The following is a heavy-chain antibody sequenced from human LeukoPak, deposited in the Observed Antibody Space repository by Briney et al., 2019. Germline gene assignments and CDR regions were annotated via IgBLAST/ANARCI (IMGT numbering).Heavy chain of an antibody. Sequence: RTSETLSLTCSVSGGSIGSYYWTWIRQPPGKGLEWIGYRYYSGSTTYNPSLKSRVTISVDTSKSQFSLKLISVTAADTAIYYCARVRGDFETDWGQGTLVTVSS. CDR1: GGSIGSYY. CDR3: ARVRGDFETD. CDR2: RYYSGST. D-gene: IGHD3-16*01. V-gene: IGHV4-59*01. J-gene: IGHJ1*01.